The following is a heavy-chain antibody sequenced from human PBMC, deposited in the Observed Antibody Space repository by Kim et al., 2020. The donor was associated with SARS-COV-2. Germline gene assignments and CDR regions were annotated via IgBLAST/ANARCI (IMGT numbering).Heavy chain of an antibody. CDR3: ARDSTTGDPAGPF. D-gene: IGHD4-17*01. CDR1: GFTFSSYG. V-gene: IGHV3-33*01. J-gene: IGHJ4*02. Sequence: GGSLRLSCAASGFTFSSYGMHWVRQAPGKGLEWVAVIWYDGSNKYYADSVKGRFTISRDNSKNTLYLQINSLRAEDTAVYYCARDSTTGDPAGPFWGQGTLVTVSS. CDR2: IWYDGSNK.